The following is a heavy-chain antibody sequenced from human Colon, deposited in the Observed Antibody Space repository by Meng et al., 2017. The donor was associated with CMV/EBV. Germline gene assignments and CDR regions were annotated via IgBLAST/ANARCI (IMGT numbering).Heavy chain of an antibody. V-gene: IGHV1-18*01. D-gene: IGHD1-14*01. J-gene: IGHJ4*02. CDR2: ISGDKDNT. Sequence: SVYTFPNYGIAWVRQAPEHGLDWRACISGDKDNTNYAKKFQSRVTITTDTSTGTVYMELRTLRFDDTAVYYCARGVGGRIQHYFDYWGQGTLVTVSS. CDR1: VYTFPNYG. CDR3: ARGVGGRIQHYFDY.